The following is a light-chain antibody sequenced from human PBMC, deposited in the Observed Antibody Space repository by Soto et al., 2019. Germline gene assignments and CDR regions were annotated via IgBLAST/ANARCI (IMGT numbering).Light chain of an antibody. Sequence: QPVLTQPSSVSGAPRQRVTISCTGSRSNIGAGYDVHWYQQLPGTAPKLVINVNINRPSGVPDRFSGSKSGTSASLAISGLQAEDEADYYCQSYDRSLSSWVFGSGTKLTVL. CDR2: VNI. CDR1: RSNIGAGYD. J-gene: IGLJ1*01. CDR3: QSYDRSLSSWV. V-gene: IGLV1-40*01.